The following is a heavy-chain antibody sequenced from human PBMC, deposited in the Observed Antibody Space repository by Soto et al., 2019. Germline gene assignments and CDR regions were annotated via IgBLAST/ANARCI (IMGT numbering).Heavy chain of an antibody. D-gene: IGHD4-4*01. V-gene: IGHV3-30*18. Sequence: QVQLVEAGGGVVQPGRYLRLSCAASGFIFSSYGMHWVRQAPGKGLEWFAVTSYDGSTTYYADSVKGRFTISRDKSESALHLELNSLRPEDTAVYYCSKDMTDYCNYPIRDYWGRGTLVTVAS. CDR2: TSYDGSTT. CDR1: GFIFSSYG. J-gene: IGHJ4*02. CDR3: SKDMTDYCNYPIRDY.